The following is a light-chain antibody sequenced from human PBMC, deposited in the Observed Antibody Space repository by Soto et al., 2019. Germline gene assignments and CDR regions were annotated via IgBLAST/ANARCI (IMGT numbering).Light chain of an antibody. J-gene: IGLJ2*01. Sequence: QSVLTQPASVSGSPGQSITISCTGTSSDVGGYNYVSWYQQQPGKAPKVLIYEVRNRPSGVSNRFSGSKSGNTASLTISGLQAEDEADYDCSAYSSISILVVFGGGTKLTVL. CDR3: SAYSSISILVV. V-gene: IGLV2-14*01. CDR1: SSDVGGYNY. CDR2: EVR.